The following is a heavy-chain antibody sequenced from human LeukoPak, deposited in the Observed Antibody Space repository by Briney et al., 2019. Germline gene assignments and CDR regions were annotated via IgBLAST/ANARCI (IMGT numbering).Heavy chain of an antibody. D-gene: IGHD3-3*01. V-gene: IGHV1-18*01. Sequence: ASVKVSCKASGYTFTSYGISWVRQAPGQGLEWMGWISAYNGNTNYAQKLQGRVTMTTDTSTSTAYMELRSLRSDDTAVYYCARVSLPFWGGGDGYWGQGTLVTVSS. CDR3: ARVSLPFWGGGDGY. J-gene: IGHJ4*02. CDR1: GYTFTSYG. CDR2: ISAYNGNT.